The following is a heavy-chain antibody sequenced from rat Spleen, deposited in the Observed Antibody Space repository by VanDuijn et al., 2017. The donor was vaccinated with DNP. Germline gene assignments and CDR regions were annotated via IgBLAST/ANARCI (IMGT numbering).Heavy chain of an antibody. J-gene: IGHJ2*01. D-gene: IGHD1-6*01. Sequence: EVQLVESGGDLVQPGRSLKLSCVASGFTFNNYWMTWIRQVPGKGLEWFASITSSGSDTYYPDSVKGRFTISRDNARSSLYLQMDSLRSEDTATYYCVTQTYYGMGKFDYWGQGVMVTVSS. CDR3: VTQTYYGMGKFDY. CDR2: ITSSGSDT. V-gene: IGHV5-31*01. CDR1: GFTFNNYW.